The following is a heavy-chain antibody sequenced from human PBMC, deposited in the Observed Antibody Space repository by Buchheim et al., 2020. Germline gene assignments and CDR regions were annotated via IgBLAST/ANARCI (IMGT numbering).Heavy chain of an antibody. Sequence: QVQLQESGPGLVKPSQTLSLTCTVSGGSISSGSYCWSWIRQPAGKGLEWIGRIYTSGSTNYNPSLKSRVTMSVDTSKNQFSLKLSSVTAADPAGYYGAREGGVSGWPRYGMDVWGQGTT. V-gene: IGHV4-61*02. CDR2: IYTSGST. CDR3: AREGGVSGWPRYGMDV. CDR1: GGSISSGSYC. D-gene: IGHD6-19*01. J-gene: IGHJ6*02.